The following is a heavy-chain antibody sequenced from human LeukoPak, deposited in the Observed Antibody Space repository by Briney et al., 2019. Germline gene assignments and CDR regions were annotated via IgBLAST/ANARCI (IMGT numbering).Heavy chain of an antibody. V-gene: IGHV4-34*01. D-gene: IGHD4-11*01. CDR1: GGSFSGYY. CDR3: ARAPSPPLAVTGSWFDP. Sequence: PSETLSLTCAVYGGSFSGYYWSWIRQPPGKGLEWIGEINHSGSTNYNPSLKSRVTISVDTSKNQFSLKLSSVTAADTAVYYCARAPSPPLAVTGSWFDPWGQGTLVAASS. J-gene: IGHJ5*02. CDR2: INHSGST.